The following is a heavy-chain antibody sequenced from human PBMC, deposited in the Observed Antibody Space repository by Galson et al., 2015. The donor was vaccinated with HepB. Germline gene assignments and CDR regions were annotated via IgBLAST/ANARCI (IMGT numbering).Heavy chain of an antibody. CDR3: ARQGVATIIQYWYFDL. CDR2: IIPIFGTA. D-gene: IGHD5-12*01. J-gene: IGHJ2*01. Sequence: SVKVSCKASGGTFSSYAISWVRQAPGQGLEWMGGIIPIFGTANYAQKFQGRVTITADESTSTAYMELSSLRSEDTAVYYCARQGVATIIQYWYFDLWGRGTLVTVSS. V-gene: IGHV1-69*13. CDR1: GGTFSSYA.